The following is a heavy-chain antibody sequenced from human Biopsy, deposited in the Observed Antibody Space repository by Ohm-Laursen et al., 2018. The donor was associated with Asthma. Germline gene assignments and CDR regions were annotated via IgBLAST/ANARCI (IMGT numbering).Heavy chain of an antibody. D-gene: IGHD6-19*01. V-gene: IGHV1-69*13. Sequence: SVKVSYKISGYSLTDLSMHWVRQAPGQGLEWLGGIMTVFGTTNYAQKFQGRVTITADESTSTAYMEVTSLRSEDTAIYYCARCQVGYSSGWSLLLKKIYYSGMDVWGQGTAVTVSS. CDR1: GYSLTDLS. CDR2: IMTVFGTT. CDR3: ARCQVGYSSGWSLLLKKIYYSGMDV. J-gene: IGHJ6*02.